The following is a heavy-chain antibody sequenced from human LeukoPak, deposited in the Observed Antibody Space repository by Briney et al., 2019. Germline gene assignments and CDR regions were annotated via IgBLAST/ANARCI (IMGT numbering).Heavy chain of an antibody. CDR1: GVSISSSSYY. J-gene: IGHJ6*03. CDR2: IYYSGST. CDR3: AREPYYYYYMDV. Sequence: SETLSLTCTVSGVSISSSSYYWGWIRHPPGKGLEWIGSIYYSGSTYYNPSLKSRVTISVDTSKNQFALKLSSVTAADTAVYYCAREPYYYYYMDVWGKGTTVTVFS. V-gene: IGHV4-39*06.